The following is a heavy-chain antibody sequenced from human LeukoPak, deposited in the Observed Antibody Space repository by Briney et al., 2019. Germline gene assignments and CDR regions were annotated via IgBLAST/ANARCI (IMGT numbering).Heavy chain of an antibody. D-gene: IGHD3-3*01. CDR3: ARLYYDSWSGYYNDFYYMDV. Sequence: SETLSLTCAVYGGSFRGYYWSWIRQPPGKGLEWIGEINHSGSTNYNPSLKSRVTISVDTSKNQISLNLNSVTAADTAVYYCARLYYDSWSGYYNDFYYMDVWGKGTTVTVSS. V-gene: IGHV4-34*01. CDR2: INHSGST. CDR1: GGSFRGYY. J-gene: IGHJ6*03.